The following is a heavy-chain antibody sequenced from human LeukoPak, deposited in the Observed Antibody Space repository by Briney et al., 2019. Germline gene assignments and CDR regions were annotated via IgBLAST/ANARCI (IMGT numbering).Heavy chain of an antibody. Sequence: ASVKVSCKASGYTFTGYYMHWVRQAPGQGLQWMGWINPNSGGTNYAQKFQGRVTTTRDTSISTAYMELSRLRSDDTAVYYCARVIGVVVVAATPHFDYWGQGTLVTVSS. CDR2: INPNSGGT. D-gene: IGHD2-15*01. J-gene: IGHJ4*02. CDR3: ARVIGVVVVAATPHFDY. V-gene: IGHV1-2*02. CDR1: GYTFTGYY.